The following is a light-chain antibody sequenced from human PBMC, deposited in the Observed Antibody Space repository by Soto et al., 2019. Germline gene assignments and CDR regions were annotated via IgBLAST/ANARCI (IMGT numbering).Light chain of an antibody. J-gene: IGKJ2*01. CDR1: QSVSSY. V-gene: IGKV3-11*01. Sequence: EIVLTQSPATLSLSPGERATLSCRASQSVSSYLAWYQQKPGQAPRLLIYDASNRATGIPARFSGSGSGTDCTITISRLEPEDFAVYYCQQRSNWPPGYTFGQGTKLEIK. CDR3: QQRSNWPPGYT. CDR2: DAS.